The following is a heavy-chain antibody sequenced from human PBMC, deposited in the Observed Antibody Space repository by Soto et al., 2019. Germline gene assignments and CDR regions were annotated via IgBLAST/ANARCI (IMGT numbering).Heavy chain of an antibody. V-gene: IGHV4-59*01. CDR2: IYYNGST. Sequence: SETLSLTCTVSGGSISSYSWSWIRQPPGKGMEWIGYIYYNGSTNYNPSLKSRVTISVDTSKNQFSLKLSSVTAADTAVYYCARDRPARASGYPLSPPYYYYVMDVWGHGTTVTFSS. CDR3: ARDRPARASGYPLSPPYYYYVMDV. D-gene: IGHD5-12*01. CDR1: GGSISSYS. J-gene: IGHJ6*02.